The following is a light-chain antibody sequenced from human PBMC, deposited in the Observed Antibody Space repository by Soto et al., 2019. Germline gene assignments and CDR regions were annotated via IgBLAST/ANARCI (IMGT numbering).Light chain of an antibody. CDR3: QQYNRWPLT. Sequence: VMTQSPATLSVSPGERATLSCRASQVLGTNFAWYQQKPGQAPSLLIYGASTRATGVPDRFSGSGSGTEFSLTISILQSEDFAVYFCQQYNRWPLTFGGGTKVEI. V-gene: IGKV3-15*01. CDR1: QVLGTN. J-gene: IGKJ4*01. CDR2: GAS.